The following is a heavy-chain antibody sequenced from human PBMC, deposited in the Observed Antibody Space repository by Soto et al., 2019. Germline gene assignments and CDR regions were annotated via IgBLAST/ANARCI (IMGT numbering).Heavy chain of an antibody. V-gene: IGHV3-53*02. CDR2: IYCGGDT. D-gene: IGHD5-12*01. CDR3: ARDRWGWEKGGYPHSNGMIV. CDR1: GFTVSSNY. J-gene: IGHJ6*02. Sequence: EEQLVETGGKLVQPGGSLRLSCVVSGFTVSSNYMSWVRQAPGGGLEWVSIIYCGGDTFYADSVKGRFTISKDSSQNTLYLQMSSLKADDSAVYYCARDRWGWEKGGYPHSNGMIVWGQGTTVTVSS.